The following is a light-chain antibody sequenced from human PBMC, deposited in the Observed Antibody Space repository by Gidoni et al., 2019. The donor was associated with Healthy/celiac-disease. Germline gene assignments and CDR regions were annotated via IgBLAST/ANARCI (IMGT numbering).Light chain of an antibody. CDR1: QGISSY. Sequence: AIRMTQSPSSFSASTGDRVTITCRASQGISSYLAWYQQKPGKAPKLLRYAASTLQSGVPSRFSGSGSGTDFTLTISCLQSEDFATYYCQQYYSYPPITFGQGTRLEIK. V-gene: IGKV1-8*01. CDR2: AAS. CDR3: QQYYSYPPIT. J-gene: IGKJ5*01.